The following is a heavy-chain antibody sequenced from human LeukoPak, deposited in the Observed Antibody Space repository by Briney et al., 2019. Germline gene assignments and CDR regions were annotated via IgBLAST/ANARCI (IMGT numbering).Heavy chain of an antibody. D-gene: IGHD6-19*01. Sequence: GGSLRLSCAAPGFTFSSYAMHWVRQAPGKGLEWVAVISYDGSNKYYADSVKGRFTISRDSSKNTLYLQMNSLRAEDTAVYYCARVEVGYSSGWYAYFDYWGQGTLVTVSS. CDR3: ARVEVGYSSGWYAYFDY. CDR2: ISYDGSNK. CDR1: GFTFSSYA. V-gene: IGHV3-30*04. J-gene: IGHJ4*02.